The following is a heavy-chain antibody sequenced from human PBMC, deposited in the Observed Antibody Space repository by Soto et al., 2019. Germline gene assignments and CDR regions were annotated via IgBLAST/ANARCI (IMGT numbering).Heavy chain of an antibody. D-gene: IGHD4-4*01. CDR3: AKDDSTGS. J-gene: IGHJ5*02. CDR1: GFSFSTFG. Sequence: QVQLVESGGGVVQPGRSLRLSCAASGFSFSTFGMHWVRQAPGKGLEWLAGMLYDGTNIHYADSVKGRFTISRDSSKNTGYLEMNNLRAEDTAVYFCAKDDSTGSWGQGTLVTVSS. V-gene: IGHV3-30*18. CDR2: MLYDGTNI.